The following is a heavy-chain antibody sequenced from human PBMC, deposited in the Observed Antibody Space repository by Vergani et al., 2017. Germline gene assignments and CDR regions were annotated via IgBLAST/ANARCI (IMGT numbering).Heavy chain of an antibody. D-gene: IGHD4-11*01. CDR3: ARVNTETNGHLYYYYYMDV. CDR2: IDHTGRPD. V-gene: IGHV3-33*01. J-gene: IGHJ6*03. CDR1: GFTFTRYG. Sequence: QVQLVESGGGVVQPGRSLRLSCAASGFTFTRYGMHWVRQSPGEGLEWVGDIDHTGRPDYNPSLKSRLTMSVDKSRNQFSLTLNSVTATDTAIYFCARVNTETNGHLYYYYYMDVWGQGTAVTVS.